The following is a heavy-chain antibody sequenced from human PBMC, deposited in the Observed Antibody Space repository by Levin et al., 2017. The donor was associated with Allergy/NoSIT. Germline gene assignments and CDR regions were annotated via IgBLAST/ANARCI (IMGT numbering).Heavy chain of an antibody. D-gene: IGHD3-10*01. CDR1: GGSISSSTYY. Sequence: PSETLSLTCTVSGGSISSSTYYWGWIRQPPGKGLEWIGSIYYSGSTYYNPSLKSRVTISVDTSKNQFSLKLSSVTAADTAVYYCARRGGHYVSGSPFDYWGQGTLVTVSS. CDR2: IYYSGST. J-gene: IGHJ4*02. CDR3: ARRGGHYVSGSPFDY. V-gene: IGHV4-39*01.